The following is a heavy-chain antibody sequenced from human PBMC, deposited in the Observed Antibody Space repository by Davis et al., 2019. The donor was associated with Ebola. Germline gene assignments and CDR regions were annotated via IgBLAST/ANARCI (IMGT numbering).Heavy chain of an antibody. Sequence: ASVKVSCKASGYTFTSYAMHWVRQAPGQRLEWMGWINAGNGNTKCSQKFQGRVTITRDTSASTAYMELSSLRSEDTAVYYCAREGWEAYYYYGMDVWGQGTTVTVSS. D-gene: IGHD1-26*01. CDR3: AREGWEAYYYYGMDV. V-gene: IGHV1-3*01. CDR1: GYTFTSYA. J-gene: IGHJ6*02. CDR2: INAGNGNT.